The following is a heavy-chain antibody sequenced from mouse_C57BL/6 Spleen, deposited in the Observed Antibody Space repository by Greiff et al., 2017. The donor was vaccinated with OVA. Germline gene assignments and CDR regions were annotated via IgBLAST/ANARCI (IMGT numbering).Heavy chain of an antibody. V-gene: IGHV5-4*01. CDR3: ARDGGNYGPYFDY. CDR2: ISAGGSYT. CDR1: GFTFSSYA. D-gene: IGHD1-1*02. J-gene: IGHJ2*01. Sequence: EVKLVESGGGLVKPGGSLKLSCAASGFTFSSYAMSWVHQTPEQSLEWVATISAGGSYTYYPDNVKGRFTITRDNANNNPYLQMSHLKSEDTAMYYCARDGGNYGPYFDYWGQGTTLTVSS.